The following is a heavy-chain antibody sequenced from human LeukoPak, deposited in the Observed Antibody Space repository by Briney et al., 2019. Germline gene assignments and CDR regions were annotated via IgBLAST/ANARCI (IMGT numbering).Heavy chain of an antibody. CDR2: ISPGGGRT. V-gene: IGHV3-23*01. J-gene: IGHJ4*02. Sequence: PGGSLRLSCAASGFTFGSYAMSWVRQAPGKGLEWVSFISPGGGRTSNADSVEGRFTISRDNPRNTLYLQMNSLRGEDTAIYYCAIMHGYYDGSGYWVQWGQGTLVTVSS. CDR3: AIMHGYYDGSGYWVQ. CDR1: GFTFGSYA. D-gene: IGHD3-22*01.